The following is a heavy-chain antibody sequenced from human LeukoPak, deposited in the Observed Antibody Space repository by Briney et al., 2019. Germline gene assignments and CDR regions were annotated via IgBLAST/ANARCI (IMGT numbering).Heavy chain of an antibody. V-gene: IGHV3-30*02. CDR2: IRYDGSNK. J-gene: IGHJ4*02. Sequence: PGGSLRLSCAASGFTFSSYGMHWIRQAPGKGLEWVAFIRYDGSNKYYADSVRGRPTISRDSSKNTLYLQMNSLRAEDTAVYYCAKAVYDSSGYGYFDYWGQGTLVTVSS. D-gene: IGHD3-22*01. CDR1: GFTFSSYG. CDR3: AKAVYDSSGYGYFDY.